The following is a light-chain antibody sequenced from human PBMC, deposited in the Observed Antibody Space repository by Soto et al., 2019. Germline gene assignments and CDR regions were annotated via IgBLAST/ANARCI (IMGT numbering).Light chain of an antibody. V-gene: IGLV2-14*01. Sequence: QSVLTQPASVSGSPGQSITISCTGTSSDVGGYNYVSWYRQHPGKAPKLMIYEVSNRPSGVSNRFSGSKSGNTASLTISGLQAEDEADYYCSSYTSSSTLLYVFGTGTKVTVL. CDR3: SSYTSSSTLLYV. CDR2: EVS. J-gene: IGLJ1*01. CDR1: SSDVGGYNY.